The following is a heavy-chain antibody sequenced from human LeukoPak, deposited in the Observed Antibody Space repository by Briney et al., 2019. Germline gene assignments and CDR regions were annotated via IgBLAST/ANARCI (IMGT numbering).Heavy chain of an antibody. D-gene: IGHD3-9*01. J-gene: IGHJ3*02. CDR1: GGSISSYY. Sequence: SETLSLTCTVSGGSISSYYWSWIRQPAGKGLEWIGRIYTSGSTNYNPSLKSRVTMSVDTSKNQFSLKLSSVTAADTAVYYCARGLKGDYDILTGPYAFDIWGQGTMVTVSS. CDR3: ARGLKGDYDILTGPYAFDI. V-gene: IGHV4-4*07. CDR2: IYTSGST.